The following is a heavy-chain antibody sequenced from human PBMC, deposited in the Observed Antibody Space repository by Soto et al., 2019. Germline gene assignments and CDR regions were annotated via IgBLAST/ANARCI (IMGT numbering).Heavy chain of an antibody. D-gene: IGHD4-17*01. V-gene: IGHV4-30-2*01. CDR3: ARAFDDYGGAVDY. CDR1: GGSISSGGYS. J-gene: IGHJ4*02. CDR2: IYHSGST. Sequence: PSETLSLTCAVSGGSISSGGYSWSWIRQPPGKGLEWIGYIYHSGSTYYNPSLKSRVTISVDRSKNQFSLKLSSVTAADTAVYYCARAFDDYGGAVDYWGQGILVTVSS.